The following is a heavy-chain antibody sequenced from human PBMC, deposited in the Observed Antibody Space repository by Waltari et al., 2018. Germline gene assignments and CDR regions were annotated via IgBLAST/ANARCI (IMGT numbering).Heavy chain of an antibody. CDR1: GYTFTGYY. V-gene: IGHV1-2*02. Sequence: QVQLVQSGAEVKKPGASVKVSCKASGYTFTGYYMHWVRQAPGQGLEWMGWINPNSGGTNYAQKFQGRVTMTRDTSISTAYMELSRLRSDDTAVYYCARVSDIVVVPADFWGYMDVWGKGTTVTISS. CDR3: ARVSDIVVVPADFWGYMDV. J-gene: IGHJ6*03. D-gene: IGHD2-2*01. CDR2: INPNSGGT.